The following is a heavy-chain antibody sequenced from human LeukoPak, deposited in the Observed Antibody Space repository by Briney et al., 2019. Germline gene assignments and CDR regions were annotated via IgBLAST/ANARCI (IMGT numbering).Heavy chain of an antibody. D-gene: IGHD1/OR15-1a*01. J-gene: IGHJ6*03. CDR1: GFSVCINF. V-gene: IGHV3-53*01. CDR3: ARDGYGNNYMDV. Sequence: PGGSLRLSCAASGFSVCINFMSWVRQAPGKGLEWVSVIYSGGTTYYADSVKGRFTISRDNSKNTLSLQMNNLRAEDTAVYYCARDGYGNNYMDVWGKGTTVTVSS. CDR2: IYSGGTT.